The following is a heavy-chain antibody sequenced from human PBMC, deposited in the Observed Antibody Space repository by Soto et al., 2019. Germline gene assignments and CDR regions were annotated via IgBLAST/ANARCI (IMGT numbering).Heavy chain of an antibody. CDR2: ISSSSSYI. J-gene: IGHJ4*02. CDR1: GFTFSSYS. V-gene: IGHV3-21*01. CDR3: ARVREVGAAAGLDY. D-gene: IGHD6-13*01. Sequence: PGGSLRLSCAASGFTFSSYSMNWVRQAPGKGLEWVSSISSSSSYIYYADSVKGRFTISRDNAKNSLYLQMNSLRAEDTAVYYCARVREVGAAAGLDYWGQGTLVTVSS.